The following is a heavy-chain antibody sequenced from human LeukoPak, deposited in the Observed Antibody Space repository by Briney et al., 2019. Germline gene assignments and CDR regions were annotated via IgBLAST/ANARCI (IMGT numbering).Heavy chain of an antibody. D-gene: IGHD6-19*01. V-gene: IGHV1-18*01. CDR3: ARDRGWYHADS. J-gene: IGHJ4*02. CDR2: ISTYNGNT. Sequence: ASVKVSCKSSGYTFTTYGITWVRQAPGQGHELMGWISTYNGNTNYAQKLQGRVTMTTDTSTSTAYMELRSLRSDDTAMYYCARDRGWYHADSWGQGTLVTVSS. CDR1: GYTFTTYG.